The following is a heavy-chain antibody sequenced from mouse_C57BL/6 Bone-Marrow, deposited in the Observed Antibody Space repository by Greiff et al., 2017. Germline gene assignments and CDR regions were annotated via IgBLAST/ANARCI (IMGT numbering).Heavy chain of an antibody. CDR1: GYTFTSYW. CDR3: ARRGYDYYFDY. Sequence: QVQLKQSGAELAKPGASVKLSCTASGYTFTSYWMHWVKQRPGQGLEWIGYINPSSGYTKYKQKFKDKATLTADKSASTAYMQRSSLTYEYSAVYYCARRGYDYYFDYWGQGTTLTVSS. D-gene: IGHD2-4*01. J-gene: IGHJ2*01. CDR2: INPSSGYT. V-gene: IGHV1-7*01.